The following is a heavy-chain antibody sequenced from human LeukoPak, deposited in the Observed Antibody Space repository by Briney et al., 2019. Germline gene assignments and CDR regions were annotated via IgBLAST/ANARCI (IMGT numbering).Heavy chain of an antibody. CDR3: ARGYCGGGSCYHDAFDI. J-gene: IGHJ3*02. V-gene: IGHV4-59*01. CDR2: IYYSGST. Sequence: PSETLSLTCTVSGGSISSYYWSWLRQPPGKGLEWLGYIYYSGSTNYNPSLKSRVTISVDTSKNQFSLKLSSVTAADTAVYYCARGYCGGGSCYHDAFDIWGQGTMVTVSS. CDR1: GGSISSYY. D-gene: IGHD2-15*01.